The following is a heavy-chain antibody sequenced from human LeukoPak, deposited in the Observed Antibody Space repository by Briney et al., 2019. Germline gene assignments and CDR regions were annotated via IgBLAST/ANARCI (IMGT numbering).Heavy chain of an antibody. CDR2: TYNDGKT. J-gene: IGHJ4*02. CDR1: GFTVSSNY. V-gene: IGHV3-53*01. CDR3: ARQDSSGLY. Sequence: GGSLRLSCAASGFTVSSNYMSWVRQAPGKGLEWVSVTYNDGKTYYADSVKGRFTISRDNSKNTLYLQMNSLRAEDTAVYYCARQDSSGLYWGQGTLVTVSS. D-gene: IGHD6-19*01.